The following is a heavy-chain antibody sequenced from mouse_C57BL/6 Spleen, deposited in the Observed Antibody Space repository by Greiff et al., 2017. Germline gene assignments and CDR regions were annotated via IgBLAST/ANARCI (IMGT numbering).Heavy chain of an antibody. V-gene: IGHV5-4*01. J-gene: IGHJ2*01. Sequence: EVQLVESGGGLVKPGGSLKLSCAASGFTFSSYAMSWVRQTPEKRLEWVATISDGGSYTYYPDNVKGRFTISRDNAKNNLYLQMSHLKSEDTAMYYCVRSDAHFDYWGQGTTLTVSS. CDR1: GFTFSSYA. CDR2: ISDGGSYT. CDR3: VRSDAHFDY.